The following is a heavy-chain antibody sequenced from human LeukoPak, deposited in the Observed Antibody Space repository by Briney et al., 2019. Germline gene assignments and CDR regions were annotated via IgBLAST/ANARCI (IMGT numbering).Heavy chain of an antibody. CDR3: AKDSPLGWFDP. CDR2: IRFDGSYK. Sequence: PGGSLRLSCAASGFRFSSYGMHWVRQAPGKGLEWVAFIRFDGSYKYYADSVKGRFTISRDNSKNTLYLQMNSLRAEDTAVYYCAKDSPLGWFDPWGQGTLGTVSS. V-gene: IGHV3-30*02. CDR1: GFRFSSYG. D-gene: IGHD7-27*01. J-gene: IGHJ5*02.